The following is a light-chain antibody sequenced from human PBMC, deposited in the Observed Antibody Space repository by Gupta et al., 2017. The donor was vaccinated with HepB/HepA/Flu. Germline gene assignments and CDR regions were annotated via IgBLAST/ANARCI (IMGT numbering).Light chain of an antibody. CDR1: QNILFSSNNKNY. V-gene: IGKV4-1*01. Sequence: DIVMTQSPDSLTVSLGERATINCKSIQNILFSSNNKNYLSWYQQKPGQPPKLLISGASTRESGVPDSFSGSGSGTDFTLTISSLQAEDFAVYYCQQDDSFLWTFGQGTKVEIK. CDR2: GAS. J-gene: IGKJ1*01. CDR3: QQDDSFLWT.